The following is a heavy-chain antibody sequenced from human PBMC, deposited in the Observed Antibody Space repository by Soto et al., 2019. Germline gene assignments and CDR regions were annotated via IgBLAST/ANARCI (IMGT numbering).Heavy chain of an antibody. CDR2: IYYSGST. D-gene: IGHD3-22*01. J-gene: IGHJ4*02. CDR1: GGSISSYY. Sequence: SETLSLTCTVSGGSISSYYWSWIRQPPGKGLEWIGYIYYSGSTNYNPSLKSRVTISVDTSKDQFSLKLSSVTAADTAVYYCARGAGRSGYYYDYWGQGTLVTVSS. V-gene: IGHV4-59*01. CDR3: ARGAGRSGYYYDY.